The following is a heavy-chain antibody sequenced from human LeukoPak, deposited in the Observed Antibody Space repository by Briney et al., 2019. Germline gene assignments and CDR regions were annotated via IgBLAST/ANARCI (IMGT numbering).Heavy chain of an antibody. CDR2: IYYSGST. V-gene: IGHV4-31*03. CDR3: ARAWIVVVPAATPDDAFDI. D-gene: IGHD2-2*01. J-gene: IGHJ3*02. CDR1: GGSISSGGYY. Sequence: SETLSLTCTVSGGSISSGGYYWSWIRQHPGKGLEWIGYIYYSGSTYYNPSLKSRVTISVDTSKNQFSLKLSSVTAADTAVYYCARAWIVVVPAATPDDAFDIWSQGTMVTVSS.